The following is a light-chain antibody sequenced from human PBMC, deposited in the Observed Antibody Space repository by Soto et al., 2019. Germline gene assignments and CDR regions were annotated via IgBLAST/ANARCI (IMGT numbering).Light chain of an antibody. J-gene: IGKJ5*01. V-gene: IGKV1-39*01. Sequence: DIQMTQSPSSLSASVGDRVTITCRASQSISSYLNWYQQKPGKAPKLLIYAASSLQSGVPSRFGGSGSGTDFPLTISSLQPEDFATYYCQQSYSTPTFGQGTRLEIK. CDR1: QSISSY. CDR3: QQSYSTPT. CDR2: AAS.